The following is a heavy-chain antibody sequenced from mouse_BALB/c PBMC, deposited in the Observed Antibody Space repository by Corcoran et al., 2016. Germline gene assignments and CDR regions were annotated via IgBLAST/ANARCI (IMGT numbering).Heavy chain of an antibody. CDR1: GFNIKDTY. D-gene: IGHD4-1*01. CDR3: ANWDWYFDV. V-gene: IGHV14-3*02. CDR2: IDPANGNT. J-gene: IGHJ1*01. Sequence: EVQLQQSGAELVKPGASVKLSCTASGFNIKDTYMHWVKQRPEQGLEWIGRIDPANGNTKYDPKFQGKATIIADTSSNTAYLQLSSLTSEDTAVYYCANWDWYFDVWGAGTTVTVSS.